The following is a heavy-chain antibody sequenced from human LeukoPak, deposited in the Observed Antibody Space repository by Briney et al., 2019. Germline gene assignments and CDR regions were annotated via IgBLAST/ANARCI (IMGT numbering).Heavy chain of an antibody. Sequence: ASVKVSCKASGYTFTSYDINWVRQATGQGLEWMGWMNPNSGNTGYAQKFQGRVTMTRNTSISTAYMELSSLRSGDTAVYYCARGPRLYDFWSGYRTWGQGTLVTVSS. V-gene: IGHV1-8*01. CDR2: MNPNSGNT. D-gene: IGHD3-3*01. CDR3: ARGPRLYDFWSGYRT. J-gene: IGHJ5*02. CDR1: GYTFTSYD.